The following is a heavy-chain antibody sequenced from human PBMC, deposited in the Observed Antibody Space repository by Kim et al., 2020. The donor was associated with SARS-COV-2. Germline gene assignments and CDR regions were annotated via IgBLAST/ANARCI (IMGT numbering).Heavy chain of an antibody. V-gene: IGHV3-73*01. D-gene: IGHD3-9*01. J-gene: IGHJ4*02. Sequence: ATEHGGSVKGRFTGSRDDSKNTAYLQMNGLKTEDTAVYYCATYIDYFFNYWGQGILVTVSS. CDR3: ATYIDYFFNY. CDR2: AT.